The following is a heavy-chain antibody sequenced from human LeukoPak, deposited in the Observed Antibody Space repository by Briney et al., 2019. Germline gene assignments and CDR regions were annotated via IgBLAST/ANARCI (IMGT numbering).Heavy chain of an antibody. CDR2: IGGSGDNT. D-gene: IGHD2-2*01. CDR3: ARSTTSYCSSTSGDH. CDR1: GFTFSDYA. J-gene: IGHJ1*01. Sequence: GGSLRLSCAASGFTFSDYAMSWVRQAPGKGLEWVSAIGGSGDNTYYADSVKGRFTISRDNSKNTLYLQMNSLRAEDTAIYYCARSTTSYCSSTSGDHWGQGTLVTVSS. V-gene: IGHV3-23*01.